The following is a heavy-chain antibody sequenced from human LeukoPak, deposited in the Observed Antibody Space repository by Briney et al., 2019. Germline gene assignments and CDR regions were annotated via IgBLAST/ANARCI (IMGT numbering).Heavy chain of an antibody. D-gene: IGHD3-22*01. CDR2: IIPIFGTA. CDR1: GGTFSSYA. CDR3: ASYDSSGYPIFDY. V-gene: IGHV1-69*13. J-gene: IGHJ4*02. Sequence: SVKVSCKASGGTFSSYAISWVRQAPGQGLEWMGGIIPIFGTANYAQKFQGRVTITADESTSTAYMELSSLRSEDTAVYYCASYDSSGYPIFDYWGQGTLVTVSS.